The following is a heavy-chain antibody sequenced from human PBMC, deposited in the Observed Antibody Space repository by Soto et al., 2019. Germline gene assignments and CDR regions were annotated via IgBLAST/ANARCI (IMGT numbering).Heavy chain of an antibody. V-gene: IGHV1-46*01. CDR2: INPTTGST. D-gene: IGHD3-22*01. CDR1: GYTFTNYY. J-gene: IGHJ4*02. CDR3: ARDMADSSGYYYDR. Sequence: ASVKVSCKASGYTFTNYYMHWVRQAPRQGLEWMGIINPTTGSTVYAQKFEGRVTMTWVTSTRTVYMELSNLRSEDTAVYYCARDMADSSGYYYDRWGQGTLVTVSS.